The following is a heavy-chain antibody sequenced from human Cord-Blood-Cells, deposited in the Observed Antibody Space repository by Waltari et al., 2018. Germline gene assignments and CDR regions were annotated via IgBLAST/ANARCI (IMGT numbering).Heavy chain of an antibody. CDR2: MKPKGGNT. CDR1: GYTFTSYD. V-gene: IGHV1-8*01. D-gene: IGHD6-6*01. CDR3: ARSMGYSSSFDFDY. J-gene: IGHJ4*02. Sequence: QVQLVQSGAEVKKPGASVKVSCKASGYTFTSYDINWVRQATGKGLEWMGWMKPKGGNTGYAQKFQGRVTLTRNTSISTAYMELSSLISEDTAVYYCARSMGYSSSFDFDYWGQGTLVTVSS.